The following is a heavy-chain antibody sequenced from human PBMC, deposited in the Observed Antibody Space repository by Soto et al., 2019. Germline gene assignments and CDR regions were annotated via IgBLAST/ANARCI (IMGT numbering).Heavy chain of an antibody. V-gene: IGHV3-49*03. D-gene: IGHD1-26*01. CDR2: IRSKAYGGTT. CDR3: TRESAVGDYYYGMDV. J-gene: IGHJ6*02. Sequence: GGSLRLSCTASGFTFGDYAMSWFRQAPGKGLEWVGFIRSKAYGGTTEYAASVKGRFTISRDDSKSIAYLQMNSLKTEDTAVYYCTRESAVGDYYYGMDVWGQGTTVTVSS. CDR1: GFTFGDYA.